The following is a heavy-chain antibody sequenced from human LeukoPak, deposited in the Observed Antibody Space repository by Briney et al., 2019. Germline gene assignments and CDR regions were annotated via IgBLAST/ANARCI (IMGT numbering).Heavy chain of an antibody. CDR2: IYHGGST. CDR1: GDSINSGDYS. V-gene: IGHV4-30-2*01. Sequence: NPSQTLSLTCTVSGDSINSGDYSWNWIRQPPGKGLEWIGYIYHGGSTYYNPSLQSRVTISVDRSKTQFSLKLNSVTAADTAVYYCARVRSIRKVFRGAPNWFDPWGQGILVTVSS. J-gene: IGHJ5*02. D-gene: IGHD1-14*01. CDR3: ARVRSIRKVFRGAPNWFDP.